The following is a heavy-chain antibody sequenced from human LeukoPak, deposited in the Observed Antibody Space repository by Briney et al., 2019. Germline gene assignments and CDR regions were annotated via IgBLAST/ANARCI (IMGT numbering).Heavy chain of an antibody. J-gene: IGHJ4*02. V-gene: IGHV3-48*03. Sequence: GGSLRLSCAASGFTFSSYEMNWVRQAPGKGLEWVSYISSSGSTIYYADSVKGRFTISRDNAKNSLYLQMNSLRAEDTAMYYCARDREGFGESYFDYWGQGTLVTVSS. D-gene: IGHD3-10*01. CDR2: ISSSGSTI. CDR3: ARDREGFGESYFDY. CDR1: GFTFSSYE.